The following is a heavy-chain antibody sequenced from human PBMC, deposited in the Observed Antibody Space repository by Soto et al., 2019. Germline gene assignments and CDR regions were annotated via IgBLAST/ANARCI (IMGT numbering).Heavy chain of an antibody. V-gene: IGHV3-30-3*01. J-gene: IGHJ6*02. CDR2: ISYDGSNK. Sequence: ESGGGVVQPGRSLRLSCAASGFTFSSYAMHWVRQAPGKGLEWVAVISYDGSNKYYADSVKGRFTISRDNSKNTLYLQMNSLRAEDTAVYYCAGAEYYYYYGMDVWGQGTTVTVSS. CDR3: AGAEYYYYYGMDV. CDR1: GFTFSSYA.